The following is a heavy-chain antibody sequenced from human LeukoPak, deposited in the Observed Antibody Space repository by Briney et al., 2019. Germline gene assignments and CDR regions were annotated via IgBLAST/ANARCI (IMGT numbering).Heavy chain of an antibody. CDR3: ARDSVSKYCSGGRCDTYYFDY. V-gene: IGHV4-39*07. CDR1: GGSISTPIYH. J-gene: IGHJ4*02. Sequence: SETLSLTCTVSGGSISTPIYHWGWIRQPPGKGLEWIGSIYHSGSTYYNPSLKSRVTISVDTSKNQFSLKLSSVTAADTAVYYCARDSVSKYCSGGRCDTYYFDYWGQGTLSPSPQ. CDR2: IYHSGST. D-gene: IGHD2-15*01.